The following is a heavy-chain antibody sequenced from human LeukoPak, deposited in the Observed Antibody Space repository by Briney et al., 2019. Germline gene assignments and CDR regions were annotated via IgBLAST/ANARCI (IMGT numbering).Heavy chain of an antibody. CDR3: ARNHDYSNYGFYFDY. J-gene: IGHJ4*02. V-gene: IGHV5-51*01. CDR1: GYSFTNYW. D-gene: IGHD4-11*01. Sequence: GESLKISCKGSGYSFTNYWIGWVRQMPGKGLEWMGVIYPGDSDTRYSPSFQGQVTISADKSISTAYLQWSSLKASDTAMYFCARNHDYSNYGFYFDYWGQGTLVTVSS. CDR2: IYPGDSDT.